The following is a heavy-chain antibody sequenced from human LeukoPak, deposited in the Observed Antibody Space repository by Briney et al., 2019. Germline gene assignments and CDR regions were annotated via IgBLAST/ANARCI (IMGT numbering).Heavy chain of an antibody. Sequence: AAVKVSCKASGGTFSSYAISWVRQAPGQGLEWMGGIIPIFGTANYAQKFQGRVTITADKSTSTAYMELSSLRSEDTAVYYCALGVEGPFDYWGQGTLVTVSS. CDR1: GGTFSSYA. V-gene: IGHV1-69*06. CDR3: ALGVEGPFDY. CDR2: IIPIFGTA. D-gene: IGHD2-15*01. J-gene: IGHJ4*02.